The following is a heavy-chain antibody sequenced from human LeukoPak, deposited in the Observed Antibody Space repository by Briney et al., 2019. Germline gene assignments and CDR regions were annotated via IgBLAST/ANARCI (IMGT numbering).Heavy chain of an antibody. V-gene: IGHV4-59*01. CDR1: GGSINNDY. Sequence: SETLSLACTVSGGSINNDYWSWVRQPPGKGLEWIGYLSYSGTTKYNPSFKRRVTISVDTSKNLFSLKLTSVTAADTAVYYCARDPSDWGQGTLVIVSS. CDR3: ARDPSD. J-gene: IGHJ4*02. CDR2: LSYSGTT.